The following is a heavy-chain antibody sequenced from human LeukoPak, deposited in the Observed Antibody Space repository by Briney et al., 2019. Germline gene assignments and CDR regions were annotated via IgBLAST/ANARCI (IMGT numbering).Heavy chain of an antibody. CDR3: ARGPGGYYYYMDV. CDR1: GGSFSGYY. D-gene: IGHD3-10*01. CDR2: INHSGST. V-gene: IGHV4-34*01. J-gene: IGHJ6*03. Sequence: SETLSLTCAVYGGSFSGYYWSWIRQPPGKGLEWIGEINHSGSTNYNPSLKSRVTISVDTSKNQFSLKLSSVTAADTAVYYCARGPGGYYYYMDVWGKGTTVTVSS.